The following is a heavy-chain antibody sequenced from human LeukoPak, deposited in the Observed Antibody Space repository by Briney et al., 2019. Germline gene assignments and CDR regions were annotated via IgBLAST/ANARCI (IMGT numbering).Heavy chain of an antibody. J-gene: IGHJ4*02. CDR2: INPSADRT. CDR1: GYTFTDYY. Sequence: ASVKVSCKTSGYTFTDYYIHWVRRAPGQGLEWMGLINPSADRTTYAQRFQGRVTMTRDTSISAAYMELSNLRFDDTAVYYCTRDFVGGIWSAGFWGQGTLVTVSS. V-gene: IGHV1-46*01. D-gene: IGHD3-3*01. CDR3: TRDFVGGIWSAGF.